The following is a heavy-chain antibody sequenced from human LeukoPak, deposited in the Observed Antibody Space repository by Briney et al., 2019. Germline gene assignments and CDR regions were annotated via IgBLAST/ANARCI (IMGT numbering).Heavy chain of an antibody. CDR2: ISASGTIK. D-gene: IGHD6-13*01. CDR3: ARDAGSSWYWGALDM. CDR1: GFTFSTYD. V-gene: IGHV3-48*02. J-gene: IGHJ3*02. Sequence: PGGSLRLSCVASGFTFSTYDMNWVRQAPGKGLEWVSYISASGTIKNYADSVKGRFTVSRDEAKNSMYLQMNSLRDEDTAVYYCARDAGSSWYWGALDMWGQGTVVIVSS.